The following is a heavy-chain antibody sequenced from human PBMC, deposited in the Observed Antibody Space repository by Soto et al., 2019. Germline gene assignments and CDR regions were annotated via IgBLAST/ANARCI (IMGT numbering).Heavy chain of an antibody. Sequence: QVQLVESGGGVVQPGRSLRLSCAASGFTFSSYAMHWVRQAPGKGLEWVAVISYDGSNKYYADSVKGRFTISRDNSKNTLYLQMNSLRAEDTAVYYCARGSQGGDSSGQVDAFAIWGQGTMVTVSS. CDR2: ISYDGSNK. CDR3: ARGSQGGDSSGQVDAFAI. CDR1: GFTFSSYA. J-gene: IGHJ3*02. D-gene: IGHD3-22*01. V-gene: IGHV3-30-3*01.